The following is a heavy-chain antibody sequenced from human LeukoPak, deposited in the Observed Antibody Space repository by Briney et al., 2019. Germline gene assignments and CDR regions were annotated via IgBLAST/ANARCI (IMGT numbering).Heavy chain of an antibody. D-gene: IGHD3-10*01. CDR2: ISSSGSTI. CDR3: ARDGPWFAKNFDY. CDR1: GFTFSSYE. Sequence: PGGSLRLSCAASGFTFSSYEMNWVRQAPGKGLEWVSYISSSGSTIYYADSVKGRFTISRDNAKNSLYLQMNSLRAEDTAVYYCARDGPWFAKNFDYWGQGTLFTVSS. J-gene: IGHJ4*02. V-gene: IGHV3-48*03.